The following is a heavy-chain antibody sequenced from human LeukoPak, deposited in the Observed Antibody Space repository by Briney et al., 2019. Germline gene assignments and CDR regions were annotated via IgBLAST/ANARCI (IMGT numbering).Heavy chain of an antibody. J-gene: IGHJ5*02. CDR1: GGSFSGYY. CDR2: INHSGST. Sequence: SETLSLTCAVYGGSFSGYYWSWIRQPPGKGLEWIGEINHSGSTNYNPSLKSRVTISVDTSKNQFSLKLSSVTAADTAVYYCARGSPPQIQLWFRWFDPWGQGTLVTVSS. CDR3: ARGSPPQIQLWFRWFDP. D-gene: IGHD5-18*01. V-gene: IGHV4-34*01.